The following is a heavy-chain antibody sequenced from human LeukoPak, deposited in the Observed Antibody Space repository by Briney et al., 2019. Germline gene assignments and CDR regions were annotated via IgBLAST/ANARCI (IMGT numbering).Heavy chain of an antibody. CDR1: GYTFTSYG. D-gene: IGHD3-22*01. Sequence: ASVKVSCKASGYTFTSYGSSWVRQATGQGLEGMGWISAYNGNTNYAQKLQGRVIMTTDTSTRTAYMYLRSLRSDYRPGYYCPRGGHGSYYDSLVFDYWGQGTLVTVSS. V-gene: IGHV1-18*01. J-gene: IGHJ4*02. CDR3: PRGGHGSYYDSLVFDY. CDR2: ISAYNGNT.